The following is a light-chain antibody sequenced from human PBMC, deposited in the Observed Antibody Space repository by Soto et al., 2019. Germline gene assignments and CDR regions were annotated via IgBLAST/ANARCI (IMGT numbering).Light chain of an antibody. CDR1: SSAVGSYRL. V-gene: IGLV2-23*01. Sequence: QSVLTQPASVSGSPGQSITISCTGSSSAVGSYRLVSWYQHHPGKVPKLIIYEGTKRPSGVSNRFSGSEPGKTASLTISGLQAEDEADYYCCSSAPIRTFVFGTGTKLTVL. CDR3: CSSAPIRTFV. J-gene: IGLJ1*01. CDR2: EGT.